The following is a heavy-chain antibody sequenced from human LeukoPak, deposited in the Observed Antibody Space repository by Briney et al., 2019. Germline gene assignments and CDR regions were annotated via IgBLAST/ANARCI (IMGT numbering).Heavy chain of an antibody. CDR2: INHSGST. CDR1: GGSISSYY. J-gene: IGHJ4*02. CDR3: ARVGSSGWYEIDY. V-gene: IGHV4-34*01. D-gene: IGHD6-19*01. Sequence: PSETLSLTCTVSGGSISSYYWSWIRQPPGKGLEWIGEINHSGSTNYNPSLKSRVTISVDTSKNQFSLKLSSVTAADTAVYYCARVGSSGWYEIDYWGQGTLVTVSS.